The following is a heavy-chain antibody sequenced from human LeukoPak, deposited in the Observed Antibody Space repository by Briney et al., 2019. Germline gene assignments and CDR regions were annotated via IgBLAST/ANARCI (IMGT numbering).Heavy chain of an antibody. J-gene: IGHJ4*02. Sequence: ASVKVSCRASGYTFTGYYLHWVRQAPGQGLEWMGWINPNSGGTNYAQKFQGRVTMTRDTSISTAYMELSRLRSDDTAVYYCARDPGDYGGNRFDYWGQGTLVTISS. CDR3: ARDPGDYGGNRFDY. V-gene: IGHV1-2*02. D-gene: IGHD4-23*01. CDR1: GYTFTGYY. CDR2: INPNSGGT.